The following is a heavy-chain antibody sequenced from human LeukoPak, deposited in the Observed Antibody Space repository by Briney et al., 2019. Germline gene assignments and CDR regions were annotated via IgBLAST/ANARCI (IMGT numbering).Heavy chain of an antibody. J-gene: IGHJ4*02. V-gene: IGHV3-30*18. Sequence: PGRSLRLSCAASGLTFSSYGMHWVRQAPGKGLEWVAVISYDGRNKYYVDSVKGRFTISRDNSKNTLYLQMDSLRAEDTAVYYCAKDGGNSGFEYWGQGTLVTVSS. CDR1: GLTFSSYG. CDR3: AKDGGNSGFEY. D-gene: IGHD4-23*01. CDR2: ISYDGRNK.